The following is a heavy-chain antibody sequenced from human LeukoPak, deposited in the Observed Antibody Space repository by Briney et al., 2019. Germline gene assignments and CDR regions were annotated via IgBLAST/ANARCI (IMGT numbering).Heavy chain of an antibody. CDR1: GFTFSSYW. V-gene: IGHV3-74*01. D-gene: IGHD2-2*01. CDR2: INSDGSST. CDR3: ARACSSTSCYDAFDI. J-gene: IGHJ3*02. Sequence: GGSLRLSCAASGFTFSSYWMHWVRQAPGKGLVWVSRINSDGSSTSYADSVKGRFTISRDNAKNTPYLQMNSLRAEDTAVYYCARACSSTSCYDAFDIWGQGTMVTVSS.